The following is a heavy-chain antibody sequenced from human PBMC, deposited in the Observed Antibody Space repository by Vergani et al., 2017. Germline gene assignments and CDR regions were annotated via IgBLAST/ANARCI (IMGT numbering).Heavy chain of an antibody. CDR3: AREPPMHCTNGVCYYYYGMDV. V-gene: IGHV3-11*05. D-gene: IGHD2-8*01. J-gene: IGHJ6*02. Sequence: QVQLMESGGGLVKPGGSLRLSCAASGFTFSDYYMSWIRQAPGKGLEWVSYISSSSSYTNYADSVKGRFTISRDNAKNSLYLQMNSLRAEDTAVYYCAREPPMHCTNGVCYYYYGMDVWGQGTTVTVSS. CDR1: GFTFSDYY. CDR2: ISSSSSYT.